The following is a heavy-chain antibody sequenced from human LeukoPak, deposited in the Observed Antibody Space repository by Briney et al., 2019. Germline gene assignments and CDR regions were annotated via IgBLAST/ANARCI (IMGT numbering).Heavy chain of an antibody. CDR2: IYSGGST. D-gene: IGHD1-26*01. Sequence: PGGSLRLSCAASGFTVSSNYMSWVRQAPGKGLEWVSVIYSGGSTYYADSVKGRFTISRDNSKNTLYLQMNSLRAEDTAVYYCARGRRYSGSTLDYWGQGTLVTVSS. CDR3: ARGRRYSGSTLDY. J-gene: IGHJ4*02. V-gene: IGHV3-53*01. CDR1: GFTVSSNY.